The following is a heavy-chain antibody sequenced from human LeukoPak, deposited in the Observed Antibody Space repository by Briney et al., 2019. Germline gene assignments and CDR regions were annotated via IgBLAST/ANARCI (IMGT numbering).Heavy chain of an antibody. CDR1: GGSFSGYY. CDR3: ARVTFYGDFDY. CDR2: INHSGST. V-gene: IGHV4-34*01. J-gene: IGHJ4*02. D-gene: IGHD4-17*01. Sequence: SETLSLTCAVYGGSFSGYYWSWIRQPPGKGLEWIGEINHSGSTNYNPSLKGRVTISVDTSKNQFSLKLSSVTAADTAVYYCARVTFYGDFDYWGQGTLVTVSS.